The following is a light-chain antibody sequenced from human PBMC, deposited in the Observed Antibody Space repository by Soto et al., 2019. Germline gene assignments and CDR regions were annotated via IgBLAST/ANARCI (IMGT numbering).Light chain of an antibody. CDR3: QQYGNLRT. V-gene: IGKV3-20*01. J-gene: IGKJ1*01. Sequence: EIVLTQSPGTLSLTPGERASLSCRASQSVSSSYLAWYQQKPGQAPRLLIYGASSRATGIPDRFSGSGSGTDFTLTISRMEPEDFAVYYCQQYGNLRTFGQGTKV. CDR1: QSVSSSY. CDR2: GAS.